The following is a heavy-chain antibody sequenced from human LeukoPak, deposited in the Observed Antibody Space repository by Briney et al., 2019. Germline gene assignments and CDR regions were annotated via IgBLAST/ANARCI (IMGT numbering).Heavy chain of an antibody. CDR3: ARESGDLGGGYSYYFDY. D-gene: IGHD4-23*01. CDR2: IDYSGSA. CDR1: GGSISTYY. J-gene: IGHJ4*02. Sequence: SETLSLTCTISGGSISTYYWSWIRQPPGKGLEWIGYIDYSGSANFNPSLKSRVTISVDTSKNQFSLRLSSVTAADTAVYYCARESGDLGGGYSYYFDYWGQGTLVTVSS. V-gene: IGHV4-59*01.